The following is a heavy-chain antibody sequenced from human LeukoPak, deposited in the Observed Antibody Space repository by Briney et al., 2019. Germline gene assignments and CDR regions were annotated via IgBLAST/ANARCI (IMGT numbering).Heavy chain of an antibody. CDR2: ISAYNGNT. CDR1: GYTFSSYG. D-gene: IGHD3-9*01. J-gene: IGHJ6*02. CDR3: ARGPYYDILTGYYNVHYYYGMDV. Sequence: GASVKVSCKASGYTFSSYGISWVRQAPGQGLEWMGWISAYNGNTNYAQKLQGRVTMTTDTSTSTAYMELRSLRSGDTAVYYCARGPYYDILTGYYNVHYYYGMDVWGRGTTVTVSS. V-gene: IGHV1-18*01.